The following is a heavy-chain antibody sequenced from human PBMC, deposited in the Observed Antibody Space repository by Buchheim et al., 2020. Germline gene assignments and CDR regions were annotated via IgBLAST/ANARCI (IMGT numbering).Heavy chain of an antibody. V-gene: IGHV3-21*01. D-gene: IGHD1-1*01. Sequence: EVQLVESGGGLVKPGGSLGLSCATSGFTFTSYSLSWVRQAPGKGLEWVSSISSSGMYIYYADSVKGRLTISWDNAKNSLYLQMSGLRGEDTAVYYCVRANTTGAYYFDYWGQGTL. CDR3: VRANTTGAYYFDY. CDR2: ISSSGMYI. CDR1: GFTFTSYS. J-gene: IGHJ4*02.